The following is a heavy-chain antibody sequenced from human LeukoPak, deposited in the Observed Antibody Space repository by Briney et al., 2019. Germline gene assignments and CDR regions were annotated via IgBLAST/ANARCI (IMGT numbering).Heavy chain of an antibody. V-gene: IGHV4-39*01. CDR1: GGSISSSSYY. CDR3: ARPSRYSYGYGIDY. Sequence: PSETLSLTCTVSGGSISSSSYYWGWIRQPPGKGLEWIGSIYYSGSTYYNPSLKSRVTISVDTSKNQFSLKLSSVTAADTAVYYCARPSRYSYGYGIDYWGQGTLVTVSS. J-gene: IGHJ4*02. CDR2: IYYSGST. D-gene: IGHD5-18*01.